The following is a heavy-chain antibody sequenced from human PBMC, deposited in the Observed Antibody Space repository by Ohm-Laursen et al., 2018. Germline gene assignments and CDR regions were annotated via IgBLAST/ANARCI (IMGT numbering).Heavy chain of an antibody. D-gene: IGHD2-2*01. CDR3: ARDPPQDTSAYYDY. Sequence: ASVKVSCKASGYIFTNYYLHWVRQAPGQGLEWMGLIHPAGGEPNYAQNFQGRVTMTRDTSTSTVYMELTSLRSEDTAVYYCARDPPQDTSAYYDYWGQGTLVTVSS. V-gene: IGHV1-46*01. J-gene: IGHJ4*02. CDR1: GYIFTNYY. CDR2: IHPAGGEP.